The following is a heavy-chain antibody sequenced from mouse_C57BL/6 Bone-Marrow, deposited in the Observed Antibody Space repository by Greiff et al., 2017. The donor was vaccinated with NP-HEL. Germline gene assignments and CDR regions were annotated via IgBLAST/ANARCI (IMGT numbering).Heavy chain of an antibody. CDR1: GYTFTSYW. D-gene: IGHD2-4*01. CDR3: AIRIYYDYDGFAY. J-gene: IGHJ3*01. V-gene: IGHV1-74*01. CDR2: IHPSDSDT. Sequence: QVQLKQSGAELVKPGASVKVSCKASGYTFTSYWMHWVKQRPGQGLEWIGRIHPSDSDTNYNQKFKGKATLTVDKSSSTAYMQLSSLTSEDSAVYYCAIRIYYDYDGFAYWGQGTLVTVSA.